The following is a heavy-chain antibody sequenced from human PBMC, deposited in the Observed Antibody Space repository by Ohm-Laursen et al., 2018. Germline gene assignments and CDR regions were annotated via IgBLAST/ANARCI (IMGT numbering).Heavy chain of an antibody. CDR1: GVSITPYY. CDR3: ARTRSSSSFDHTY. V-gene: IGHV4-59*08. Sequence: SQTLSLTFTVSGVSITPYYWSWIRQAPGKGLEWIGYIDYSGSTTYNPSLKSRVTISVDISKNQFSLKLTSVTAADTAVYYCARTRSSSSFDHTYWGQGTPVTVSS. J-gene: IGHJ4*02. D-gene: IGHD2-2*01. CDR2: IDYSGST.